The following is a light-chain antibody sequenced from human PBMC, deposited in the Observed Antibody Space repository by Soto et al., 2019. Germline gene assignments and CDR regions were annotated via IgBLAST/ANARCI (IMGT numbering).Light chain of an antibody. J-gene: IGKJ5*01. CDR2: AAS. V-gene: IGKV3D-20*02. Sequence: ESVLTQSPGILSLSPGERATLSCRASQSLTSSYLAWYQQKPGQAPRLLIYAASRRATGIPDRFSGSGSGTDFTLTISSLEPEDFAVYYCQQRSNWPITFGQGTRLEIK. CDR1: QSLTSSY. CDR3: QQRSNWPIT.